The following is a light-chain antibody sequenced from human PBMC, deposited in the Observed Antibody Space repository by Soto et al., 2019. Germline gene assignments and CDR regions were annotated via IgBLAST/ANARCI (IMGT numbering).Light chain of an antibody. CDR2: DAS. V-gene: IGKV1-33*01. J-gene: IGKJ2*01. CDR3: QQYDHPPYT. Sequence: DIQMTQFPSSLSASVGDRVTLTCQASQGISNYLNWYQQKPGKAPKLLIYDASNLERGVPSRFSGSGSGTDFSLTVDSLQPEDTATYYCQQYDHPPYTFGQGTKLEIK. CDR1: QGISNY.